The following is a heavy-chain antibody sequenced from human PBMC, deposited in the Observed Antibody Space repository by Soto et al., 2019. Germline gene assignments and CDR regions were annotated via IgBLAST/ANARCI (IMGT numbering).Heavy chain of an antibody. CDR3: ARNNYYDSSGYYYFDY. CDR1: GGAFSSYA. CDR2: IIPIFGTT. J-gene: IGHJ4*02. D-gene: IGHD3-22*01. Sequence: ASVKVFWKASGGAFSSYAISWGRQAPGQGLEWMGGIIPIFGTTKHAQKFRGRLTSTADESTSTVYMELSRLTSEDTALYYCARNNYYDSSGYYYFDYWGQGTPVTVSS. V-gene: IGHV1-69*13.